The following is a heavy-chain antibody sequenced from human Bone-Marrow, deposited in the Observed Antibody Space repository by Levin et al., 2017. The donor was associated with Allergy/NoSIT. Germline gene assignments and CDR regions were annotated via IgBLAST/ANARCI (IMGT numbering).Heavy chain of an antibody. Sequence: GSLRLSCTVSGGSISNHYWTWIRQPPGKGLEWIGYIKNRESTNYNPTLKSRVTISVDTSKNQFSLQLNSVTAADTAVYYCARDMYSSGYYSFVYWGQGVLVTVSS. J-gene: IGHJ4*02. D-gene: IGHD6-19*01. CDR3: ARDMYSSGYYSFVY. CDR1: GGSISNHY. V-gene: IGHV4-59*11. CDR2: IKNREST.